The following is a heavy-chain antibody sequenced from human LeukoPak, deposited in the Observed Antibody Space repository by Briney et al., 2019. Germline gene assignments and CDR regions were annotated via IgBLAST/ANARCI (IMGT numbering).Heavy chain of an antibody. CDR1: GFTFRSYA. CDR2: ISSDGTNK. CDR3: AKSPGGYYDSSGYLGYYGMDV. Sequence: GRSLRLSCVASGFTFRSYAMHWVRQAPGKGLEWIIVISSDGTNKYYADSVKGRFTVSRDNSKNTLYLQMNSLRAEDTAVYYCAKSPGGYYDSSGYLGYYGMDVWGQGTTVTVSS. V-gene: IGHV3-30-3*02. J-gene: IGHJ6*02. D-gene: IGHD3-22*01.